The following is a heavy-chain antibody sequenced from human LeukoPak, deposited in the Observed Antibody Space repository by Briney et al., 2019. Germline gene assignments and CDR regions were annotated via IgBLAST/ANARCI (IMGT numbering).Heavy chain of an antibody. D-gene: IGHD4-17*01. CDR1: GFTFSSYA. CDR3: ARVVDHDYGDYYLDY. Sequence: GRSLRLSCAASGFTFSSYAMHWVRQAPGKGLEWVAVISYDGSNKYYADSAKGRFTISRDNSKNTLYLQMNSLRAEDTAVYYCARVVDHDYGDYYLDYWGQGTLVTVSS. CDR2: ISYDGSNK. V-gene: IGHV3-30*04. J-gene: IGHJ4*02.